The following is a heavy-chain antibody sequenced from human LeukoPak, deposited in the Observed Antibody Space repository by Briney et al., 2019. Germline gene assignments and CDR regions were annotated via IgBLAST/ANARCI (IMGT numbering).Heavy chain of an antibody. CDR3: ARAPGYSSSWDYN. Sequence: GGSLRLSCAASGFTFRSYAMHWVRQAPGKGLEWVAVISYDGSNKYYADSVKGRFTISRDNSKNTLYLQMNSLRAEDTAVYYCARAPGYSSSWDYNWGQGTLVTVSS. CDR2: ISYDGSNK. D-gene: IGHD6-13*01. V-gene: IGHV3-30-3*01. CDR1: GFTFRSYA. J-gene: IGHJ4*02.